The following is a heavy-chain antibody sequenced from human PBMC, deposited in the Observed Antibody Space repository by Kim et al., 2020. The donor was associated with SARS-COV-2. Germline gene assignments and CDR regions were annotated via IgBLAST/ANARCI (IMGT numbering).Heavy chain of an antibody. CDR3: AKGVGNGGYLTDY. J-gene: IGHJ4*02. D-gene: IGHD1-1*01. Sequence: DYAEAVKGRFTISRDNSKNTVYLQMNSLRAEDTAIYYCAKGVGNGGYLTDYWGQGTLVTVSS. V-gene: IGHV3-23*03.